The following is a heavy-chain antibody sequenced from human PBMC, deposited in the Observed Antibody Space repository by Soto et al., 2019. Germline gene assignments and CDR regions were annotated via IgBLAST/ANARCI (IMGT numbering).Heavy chain of an antibody. D-gene: IGHD6-13*01. CDR1: GYTFTSYG. V-gene: IGHV1-18*01. CDR3: ARDSPPYSSSWYSYYYYGMDV. J-gene: IGHJ6*02. CDR2: ISAYNGNT. Sequence: ASVKVACKASGYTFTSYGISWVRQAPGQGLEWMGWISAYNGNTKYSQKFQGRVTITRDTSASTAYMELSSLRSEDTAVYYCARDSPPYSSSWYSYYYYGMDVWGQGTTVHVSS.